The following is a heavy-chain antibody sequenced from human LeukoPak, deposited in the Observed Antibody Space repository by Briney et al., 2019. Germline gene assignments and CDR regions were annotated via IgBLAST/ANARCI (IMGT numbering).Heavy chain of an antibody. CDR1: GGSISTYY. D-gene: IGHD6-6*01. J-gene: IGHJ4*02. Sequence: SETLSLTCTVSGGSISTYYWSWIRQPPGKGLEWIAYIHASGPTNYNPSLKSRITISVDTSKNQFSLKLSSVTAADTAVYYCARHDAGIAARPFDNWGQGTLVTVSS. CDR3: ARHDAGIAARPFDN. CDR2: IHASGPT. V-gene: IGHV4-4*09.